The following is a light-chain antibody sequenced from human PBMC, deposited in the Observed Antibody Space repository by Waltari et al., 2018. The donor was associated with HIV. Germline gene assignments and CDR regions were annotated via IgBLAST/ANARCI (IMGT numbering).Light chain of an antibody. CDR2: DVN. V-gene: IGLV2-11*01. Sequence: QSALTQPRSVSGSPGQSVTISCPGISSALGRYNYVSWYQQDPGTAPKLMLFDVNKRPSGVPARFSGSKSGNTASLTISGLQAEDEADYYCCSNAGSHVVFGGGTKVTVL. CDR1: SSALGRYNY. J-gene: IGLJ2*01. CDR3: CSNAGSHVV.